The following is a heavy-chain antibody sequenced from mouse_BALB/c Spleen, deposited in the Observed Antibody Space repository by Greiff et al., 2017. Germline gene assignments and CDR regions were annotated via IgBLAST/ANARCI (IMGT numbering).Heavy chain of an antibody. CDR2: INSNGGST. CDR3: ARSYYGSEGFAY. J-gene: IGHJ3*01. D-gene: IGHD1-1*01. Sequence: EVMLVESGGGLVQPGGSLKLSCAASGFTFSSYGMSWVRQTPDKRLELVATINSNGGSTYYPDSVKGRFTISRDNPKNTLFLQMTSLRSEDTAMYYCARSYYGSEGFAYWGQGTLVTVSA. CDR1: GFTFSSYG. V-gene: IGHV5-6-3*01.